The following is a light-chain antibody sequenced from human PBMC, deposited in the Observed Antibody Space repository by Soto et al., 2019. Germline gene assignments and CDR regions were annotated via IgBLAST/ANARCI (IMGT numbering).Light chain of an antibody. CDR1: SSDVGSYNL. CDR3: CSYAGSSTSV. V-gene: IGLV2-23*01. Sequence: QSALTQPASVSGSPGQSITISCTGTSSDVGSYNLVSWYQRHPGKAPKLMIYEGSKRPSGVSNRFSGSKSGNMASLTISGLQAEDEADYYCCSYAGSSTSVFGTGTKLTVL. J-gene: IGLJ1*01. CDR2: EGS.